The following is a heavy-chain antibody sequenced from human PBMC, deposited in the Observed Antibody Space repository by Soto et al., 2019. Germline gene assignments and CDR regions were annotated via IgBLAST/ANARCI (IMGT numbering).Heavy chain of an antibody. V-gene: IGHV4-39*01. D-gene: IGHD3-3*01. CDR1: GGSISSSSYY. J-gene: IGHJ6*02. Sequence: SETLSLTCTVSGGSISSSSYYWGWIRQPPGKGLEWIGSIYYSGSTYYNPSLKSRVTISVDTSKNQFSLKLSSVTAADTAVYYCAKQRGTYYDFWGGPAPNYYYYYGMDVWGQGTTVTVSS. CDR3: AKQRGTYYDFWGGPAPNYYYYYGMDV. CDR2: IYYSGST.